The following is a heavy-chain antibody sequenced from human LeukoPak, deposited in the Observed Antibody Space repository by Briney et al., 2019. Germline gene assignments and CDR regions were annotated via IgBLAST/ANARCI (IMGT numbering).Heavy chain of an antibody. J-gene: IGHJ4*02. Sequence: ASVKVSCKASGYTFTGYYMHWVRQAPGQGLEWMGWISPNSGGTNYAQKFQGRVTMTRDTSISTAYMELSRLRSDDTAVYYCAILPDCSSTSCYTVDYWGQGTLVTVSS. CDR1: GYTFTGYY. V-gene: IGHV1-2*02. D-gene: IGHD2-2*02. CDR2: ISPNSGGT. CDR3: AILPDCSSTSCYTVDY.